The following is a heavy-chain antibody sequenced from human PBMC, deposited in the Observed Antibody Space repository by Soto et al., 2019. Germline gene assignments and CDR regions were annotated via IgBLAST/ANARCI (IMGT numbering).Heavy chain of an antibody. CDR2: IYPGDSDT. CDR1: GYSFTNHW. D-gene: IGHD5-12*01. J-gene: IGHJ4*02. CDR3: ARHRTSGYGHPTFDF. Sequence: PGESLKISCQGSGYSFTNHWIGWVRQMPGKRLELMGIIYPGDSDTRYTPSFQGQVTISVDKSISTAYLQWSSLTASDNALYFCARHRTSGYGHPTFDFWGQGTPVTVSS. V-gene: IGHV5-51*01.